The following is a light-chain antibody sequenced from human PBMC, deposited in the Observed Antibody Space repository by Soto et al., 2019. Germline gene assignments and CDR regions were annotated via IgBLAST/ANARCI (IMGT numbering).Light chain of an antibody. Sequence: DIQMTQSPSSLSASVGDRVTITCQASHHISNYLNWYQQKPGKAPKLLIYDASNLETGVPSRFSGSVSGTHFTFTISSLQPEDFATYYCQQYDNLPLTFGGGTKVEIK. CDR3: QQYDNLPLT. CDR1: HHISNY. V-gene: IGKV1-33*01. J-gene: IGKJ4*01. CDR2: DAS.